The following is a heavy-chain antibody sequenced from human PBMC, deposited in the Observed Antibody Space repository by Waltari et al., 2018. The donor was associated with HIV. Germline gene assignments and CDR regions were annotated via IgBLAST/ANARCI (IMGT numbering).Heavy chain of an antibody. D-gene: IGHD2-2*01. CDR1: GFTFSSYG. CDR2: ISYDGSNK. Sequence: QVQLVESGGGVVQPGRSLRLSCAASGFTFSSYGMHWVRQAPGQGRGWVAVISYDGSNKYYADSVKGRFTISRDNSKNTLYLQMNSLRAEDTAVYYCAKDGRGYCSSTSCRRGVLDYWGQGTLVTVSS. CDR3: AKDGRGYCSSTSCRRGVLDY. V-gene: IGHV3-30*18. J-gene: IGHJ4*02.